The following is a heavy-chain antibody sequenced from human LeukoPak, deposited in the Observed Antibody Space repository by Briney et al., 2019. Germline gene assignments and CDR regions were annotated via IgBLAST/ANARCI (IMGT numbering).Heavy chain of an antibody. V-gene: IGHV1-46*01. CDR3: ARDFFNYYDKGT. Sequence: ASVKVSCKASGYTFTSYYMHWVRQAPGQGLEWMGIINPSGGSTSYAQQFQGRGTMTRDTATSTVYMELSSLRSEDTAVYYCARDFFNYYDKGTWGQGTLVTVSS. CDR2: INPSGGST. D-gene: IGHD3-22*01. CDR1: GYTFTSYY. J-gene: IGHJ5*02.